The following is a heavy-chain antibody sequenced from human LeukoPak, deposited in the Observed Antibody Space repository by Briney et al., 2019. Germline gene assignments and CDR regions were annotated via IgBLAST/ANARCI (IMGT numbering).Heavy chain of an antibody. D-gene: IGHD6-13*01. CDR2: INPNSGGT. CDR3: ARRGAAAGSRGYYYYYMDV. V-gene: IGHV1-2*02. J-gene: IGHJ6*03. Sequence: ASVKVSCKASAYIFSDYFMYWVRQAPGQGLEWMGWINPNSGGTNYAQKFQGRVTMTRDTSISTAYMELGSLRSEDTAVYYCARRGAAAGSRGYYYYYMDVWGKGTTVTISS. CDR1: AYIFSDYF.